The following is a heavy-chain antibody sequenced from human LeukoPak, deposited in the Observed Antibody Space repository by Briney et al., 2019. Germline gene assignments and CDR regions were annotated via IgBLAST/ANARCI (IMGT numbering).Heavy chain of an antibody. CDR1: GFTFSSYS. V-gene: IGHV3-48*02. CDR2: ISSSSSSI. D-gene: IGHD5-24*01. Sequence: GGSLRLSCAASGFTFSSYSMNWVRQAPGKGLEWISYISSSSSSIYYADSVKGRFTTSRDNAKNSLYLQMNSLRDEDTAVYYCARDRDNRFDYWGQGTLVTVSS. J-gene: IGHJ4*02. CDR3: ARDRDNRFDY.